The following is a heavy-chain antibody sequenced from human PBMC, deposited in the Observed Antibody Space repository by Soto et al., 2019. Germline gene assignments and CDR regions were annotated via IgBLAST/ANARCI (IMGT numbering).Heavy chain of an antibody. CDR1: GYSFTSYW. CDR2: IYPGDSDT. Sequence: PGESLKISCKGSGYSFTSYWIGWVRQMPGKGLEWMGIIYPGDSDTRYSPSFQGQVTISADKSISTAYLQWSSLKASDTAMYYFYVDILATSRGRHYYYYYGMDVWGQGTTVTVSS. CDR3: YVDILATSRGRHYYYYYGMDV. V-gene: IGHV5-51*01. J-gene: IGHJ6*02. D-gene: IGHD5-12*01.